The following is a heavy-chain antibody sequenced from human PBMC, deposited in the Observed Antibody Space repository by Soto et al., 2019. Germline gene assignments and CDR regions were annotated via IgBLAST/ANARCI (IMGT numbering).Heavy chain of an antibody. CDR1: GGSISSGGYY. CDR3: SLVGGGSSPFSAFDI. D-gene: IGHD6-6*01. Sequence: TSETLSLTCTVSGGSISSGGYYWSWIRQHPGKGLEWIGYIYYSGSTYYNPSLKSRVTISVDTSKNQFSLKLSSVTAADTAVYYCSLVGGGSSPFSAFDIWGQGTMVTVSS. J-gene: IGHJ3*02. CDR2: IYYSGST. V-gene: IGHV4-31*03.